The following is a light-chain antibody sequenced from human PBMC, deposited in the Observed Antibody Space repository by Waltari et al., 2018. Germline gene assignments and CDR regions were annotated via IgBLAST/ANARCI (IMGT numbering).Light chain of an antibody. Sequence: DVQMTHAPSTMSAFLGDIVTITFRASQSIMNWLAWYQQKPGRAPTLLIYKASNLHSGVPSRFSGSGSGTDFTLTINSLQPDDFATYYCQQYNNYYTFGQGTKLEIK. CDR3: QQYNNYYT. J-gene: IGKJ2*01. V-gene: IGKV1-5*03. CDR2: KAS. CDR1: QSIMNW.